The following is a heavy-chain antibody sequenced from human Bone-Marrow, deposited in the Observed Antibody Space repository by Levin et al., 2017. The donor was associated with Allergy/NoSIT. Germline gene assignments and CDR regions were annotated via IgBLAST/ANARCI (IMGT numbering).Heavy chain of an antibody. CDR3: AKDSPVVRGVFDH. CDR1: GYSFSSYA. Sequence: GESLKISCTASGYSFSSYAMGWVRQAPGKGLEWVSSTTRSGADTFHAESVKGRFTISRDNSKNTLYLQMNSLRAEDTAVYYCAKDSPVVRGVFDHWGQGTLITVSS. CDR2: TTRSGADT. J-gene: IGHJ4*02. V-gene: IGHV3-23*01. D-gene: IGHD3-10*01.